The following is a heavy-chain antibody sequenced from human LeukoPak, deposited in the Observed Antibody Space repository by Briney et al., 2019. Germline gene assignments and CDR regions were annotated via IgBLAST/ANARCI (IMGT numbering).Heavy chain of an antibody. CDR2: LSSSGST. CDR3: ARRSGYYNFDY. V-gene: IGHV4-39*07. CDR1: GGSISVSDYY. Sequence: SETLSLTCTVSGGSISVSDYYWGWIRQPPGKGLEWIGSLSSSGSTFYNPSLRSRATLSLDTSKNEFSLILSFVTAADTAVYYCARRSGYYNFDYWGQGTLVTVSS. D-gene: IGHD5-12*01. J-gene: IGHJ4*02.